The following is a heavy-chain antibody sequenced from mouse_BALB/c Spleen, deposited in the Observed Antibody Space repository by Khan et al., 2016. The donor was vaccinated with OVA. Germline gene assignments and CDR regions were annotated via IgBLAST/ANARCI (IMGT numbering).Heavy chain of an antibody. CDR2: VSPGSGSH. J-gene: IGHJ4*01. CDR3: TRSSYYGNSLYAMDY. CDR1: GYTFTSYW. D-gene: IGHD1-1*01. V-gene: IGHV1S41*01. Sequence: DLGKPGASVKLSCKASGYTFTSYWINWIKQRPGQGLEWIGRVSPGSGSHYYNEICKGKATVSVDKSSSTAYIQLNSLSSEDSAVYFFTRSSYYGNSLYAMDYWGQGTSVTVSS.